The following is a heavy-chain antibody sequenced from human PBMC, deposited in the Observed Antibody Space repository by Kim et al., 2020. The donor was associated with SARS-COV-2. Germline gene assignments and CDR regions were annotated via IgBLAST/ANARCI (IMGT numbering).Heavy chain of an antibody. CDR3: AKDCVVTAILFSYYYGMDV. V-gene: IGHV3-30*18. CDR1: GFTFSSYG. J-gene: IGHJ6*02. Sequence: GGSLRLSFAASGFTFSSYGMHWVRQAPGKGLEWVAVISYDGSNKYYADSVKGRFTISRDNAKNTLYLQMNSLRAEDTAVYDCAKDCVVTAILFSYYYGMDVWGQGTTVTVSS. CDR2: ISYDGSNK. D-gene: IGHD2-21*02.